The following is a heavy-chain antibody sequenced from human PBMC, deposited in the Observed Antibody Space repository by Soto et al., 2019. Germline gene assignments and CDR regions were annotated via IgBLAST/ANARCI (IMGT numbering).Heavy chain of an antibody. CDR3: ARLLAGYCYYYEDV. J-gene: IGHJ6*03. V-gene: IGHV4-39*01. CDR2: IYYSGST. Sequence: PSETLSLTCTVSGGSISSSSYYWGWIRQPPGKGLEWIGSIYYSGSTYYNPSLKSRVTISVDTSKNQFSLKLSSVTAADTAVYYCARLLAGYCYYYEDVWGKATRFTVSS. CDR1: GGSISSSSYY.